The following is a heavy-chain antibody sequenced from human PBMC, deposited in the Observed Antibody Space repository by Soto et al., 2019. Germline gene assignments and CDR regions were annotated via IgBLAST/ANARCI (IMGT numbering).Heavy chain of an antibody. D-gene: IGHD6-19*01. CDR2: ISSSSTI. CDR3: ARDTSGWYNFDY. V-gene: IGHV3-48*02. J-gene: IGHJ4*02. Sequence: PGGSLRLSCATSGFTFSSYSMNWVRQAPGKGLEWVSYISSSSTIYYADSVKGRFTISRDNARNSLYLQMNSLRDEDTAVYYCARDTSGWYNFDYWGQGTLVTVSS. CDR1: GFTFSSYS.